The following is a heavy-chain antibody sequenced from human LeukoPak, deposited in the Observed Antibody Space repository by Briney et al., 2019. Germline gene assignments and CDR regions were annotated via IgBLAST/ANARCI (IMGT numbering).Heavy chain of an antibody. CDR1: GGSISDTNYY. Sequence: SETLSLTCTVSGGSISDTNYYWGWIRQPPGKGLEWFGTIYYSGNTYYNPSLESRVTISVDTSKNQISLKLSSVTAADTAVYYCARLGGYEDYWGQGTLVTVSS. CDR2: IYYSGNT. V-gene: IGHV4-39*07. J-gene: IGHJ4*02. D-gene: IGHD5-12*01. CDR3: ARLGGYEDY.